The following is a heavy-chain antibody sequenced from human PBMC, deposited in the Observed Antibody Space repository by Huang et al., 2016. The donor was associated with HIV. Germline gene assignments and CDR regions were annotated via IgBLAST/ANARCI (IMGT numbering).Heavy chain of an antibody. Sequence: EVQLVESGGGLVKPGGSLRLSCAASGFTFSSYAMNWVRQAPGKGLEGGSSIGSSSSYIHYAGSVKGRFTISRDDAKSSLFLQMNSLRAEDTAVYYCARPQGDKIRGIIRSYYYYYGMDVWGQGTTVTVSS. CDR3: ARPQGDKIRGIIRSYYYYYGMDV. V-gene: IGHV3-21*01. D-gene: IGHD3-10*01. CDR1: GFTFSSYA. J-gene: IGHJ6*02. CDR2: IGSSSSYI.